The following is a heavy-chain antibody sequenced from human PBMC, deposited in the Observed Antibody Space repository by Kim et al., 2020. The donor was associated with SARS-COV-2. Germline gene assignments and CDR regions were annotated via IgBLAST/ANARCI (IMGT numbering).Heavy chain of an antibody. J-gene: IGHJ4*02. V-gene: IGHV1-18*01. Sequence: ASVKVSCKASGYTFTSYGISWVRQAPGQGLEWMGWISAYNGNTNYAQKLQGRVTMTTDTSTSTAYMELRSLRSDDTAVYYCARVASGTIAVASRNWGQGTLVTVSS. CDR2: ISAYNGNT. D-gene: IGHD6-19*01. CDR1: GYTFTSYG. CDR3: ARVASGTIAVASRN.